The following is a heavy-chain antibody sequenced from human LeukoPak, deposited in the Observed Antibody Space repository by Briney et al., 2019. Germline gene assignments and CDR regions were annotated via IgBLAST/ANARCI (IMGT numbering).Heavy chain of an antibody. CDR2: INAGNGNT. D-gene: IGHD6-19*01. V-gene: IGHV1-3*03. CDR1: GYTFTSYA. J-gene: IGHJ3*02. Sequence: ASVQVSSKASGYTFTSYAMHWVRPAPGQRLGWMGWINAGNGNTKYSQEFQGRVTITRDTSASTAYMELSSLRSEDMAVYYCARDPESSGWELGAFDIWGQGTMVTVSS. CDR3: ARDPESSGWELGAFDI.